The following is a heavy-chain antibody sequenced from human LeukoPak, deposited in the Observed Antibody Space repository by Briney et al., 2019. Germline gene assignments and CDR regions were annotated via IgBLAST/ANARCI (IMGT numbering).Heavy chain of an antibody. Sequence: GGSLRLSCAASGFTFSSYAMSWVRQAPGKGLEWVSSISGSGDRTYYADSVKGRFTISGDNSRNTLFLQMNSLRAEDTAVYYCAHGAMYQLDYWGQGTLVTVSS. D-gene: IGHD2-2*01. V-gene: IGHV3-23*01. J-gene: IGHJ4*02. CDR1: GFTFSSYA. CDR2: ISGSGDRT. CDR3: AHGAMYQLDY.